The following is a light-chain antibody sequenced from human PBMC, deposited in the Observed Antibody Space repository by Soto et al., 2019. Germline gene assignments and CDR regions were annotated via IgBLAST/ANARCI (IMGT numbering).Light chain of an antibody. CDR1: HSLLHSNGYNY. CDR3: MQALQTPRT. Sequence: DIVMTQSPLSLPVTPGEPASISCRSSHSLLHSNGYNYLDWYLQKPGQSPQLLIYLGSNRASGVPDRVSGSGSGTHFTLKISRVEAEDVGVYYCMQALQTPRTFGQGTKVEIK. J-gene: IGKJ1*01. V-gene: IGKV2-28*01. CDR2: LGS.